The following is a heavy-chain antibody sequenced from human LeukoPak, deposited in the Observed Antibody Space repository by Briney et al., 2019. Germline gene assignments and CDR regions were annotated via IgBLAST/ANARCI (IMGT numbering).Heavy chain of an antibody. J-gene: IGHJ4*02. CDR3: TRDQGYSNLDY. V-gene: IGHV3-49*04. Sequence: GRSLRLSCTGSGYSFGVYAVSWVRQAPGKGLEWVGLVRSKAFGGTTEYAASVKGRFSISRDDSKNIAYLQMSGLKTEDTALYYCTRDQGYSNLDYWGQGTLVTVSS. CDR1: GYSFGVYA. D-gene: IGHD4-11*01. CDR2: VRSKAFGGTT.